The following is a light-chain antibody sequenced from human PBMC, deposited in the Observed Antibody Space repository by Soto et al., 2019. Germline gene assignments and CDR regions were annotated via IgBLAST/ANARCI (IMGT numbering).Light chain of an antibody. Sequence: DIQMTQSPSSVSASVGGRATITCRASQGLSGWLAWYQQTPGKAPRFLIYTASNLHTGVPSRFSGSGSGTDFTLNITKLQPEDFATYYCQQSHSFPPTFGGGTKVDI. V-gene: IGKV1-12*01. CDR3: QQSHSFPPT. CDR1: QGLSGW. J-gene: IGKJ4*02. CDR2: TAS.